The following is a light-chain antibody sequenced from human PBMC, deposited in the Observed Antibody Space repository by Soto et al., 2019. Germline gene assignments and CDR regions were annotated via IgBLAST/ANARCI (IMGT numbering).Light chain of an antibody. CDR3: SSYTTSSYYV. CDR1: SSDVGGYDY. V-gene: IGLV2-14*01. Sequence: QSVLTQPASVSGSPGQSITMSCTGTSSDVGGYDYVSWYQQHPGEVPKLIIFEVSSRPAWISNRFSASKSGNTASPTISGLQAEDQADYYCSSYTTSSYYVFGTGTKVTVL. J-gene: IGLJ1*01. CDR2: EVS.